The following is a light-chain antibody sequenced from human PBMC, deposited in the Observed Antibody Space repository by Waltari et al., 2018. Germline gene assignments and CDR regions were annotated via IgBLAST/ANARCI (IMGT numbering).Light chain of an antibody. CDR2: GTS. CDR1: QSVSGGY. Sequence: EIVMTQSPTTVSLSPGDGATLPCRASQSVSGGYLSWYQQKPGQAPRLLIYGTSTRATGVPARFSGSGSGTDFTLTISNLQPDDFAVYYCQQDFNLPFTFGPGTKVEIK. CDR3: QQDFNLPFT. V-gene: IGKV3D-7*01. J-gene: IGKJ3*01.